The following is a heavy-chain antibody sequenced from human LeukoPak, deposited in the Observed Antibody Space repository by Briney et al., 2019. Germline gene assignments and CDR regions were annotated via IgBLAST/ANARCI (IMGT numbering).Heavy chain of an antibody. CDR3: ARDQGYCNGSSCYSLDY. D-gene: IGHD2-15*01. CDR2: INPNSGDT. J-gene: IGHJ4*02. Sequence: GASVKVSCKASGYTFTDYYIHWVRQAPGQGLEWMGWINPNSGDTHYAQKFQGRVTMTRDTSISTAYMELTGLTSDDTAVYYCARDQGYCNGSSCYSLDYWGQGTLVTVSS. CDR1: GYTFTDYY. V-gene: IGHV1-2*02.